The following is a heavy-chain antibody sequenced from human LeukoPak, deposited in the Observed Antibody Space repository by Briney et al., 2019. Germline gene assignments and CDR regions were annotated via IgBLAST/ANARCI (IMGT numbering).Heavy chain of an antibody. V-gene: IGHV3-21*01. J-gene: IGHJ4*02. CDR1: GFTFNTYS. CDR3: ARARNNYDSSGFSALDY. D-gene: IGHD3-22*01. Sequence: PGGSLRLSCVASGFTFNTYSMNWVRQAPGKGLEWVSSISGSSINMYYADSVKGRFTISRDNAKNSLYLQMNSLRAEDTAVYYCARARNNYDSSGFSALDYWGQGTLVTVSS. CDR2: ISGSSINM.